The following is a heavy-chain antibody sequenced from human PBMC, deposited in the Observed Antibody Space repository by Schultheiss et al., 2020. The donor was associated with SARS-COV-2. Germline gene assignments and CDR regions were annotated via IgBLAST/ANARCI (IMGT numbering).Heavy chain of an antibody. CDR3: ARGLAVVAEHDWDGMDV. CDR2: IYYSGST. D-gene: IGHD3-9*01. Sequence: SETLSLTCTVSGGSISSGGYYWSWIRQHPGKGLEWIGYIYYSGSTYYNPSLKSRVTISVDTSKNQFSLKLSSVTAADTAVYYCARGLAVVAEHDWDGMDVWGQGTTVTVSS. CDR1: GGSISSGGYY. V-gene: IGHV4-31*03. J-gene: IGHJ6*02.